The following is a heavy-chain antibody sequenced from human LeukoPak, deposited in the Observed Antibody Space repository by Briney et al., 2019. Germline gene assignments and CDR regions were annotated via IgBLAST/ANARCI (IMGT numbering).Heavy chain of an antibody. V-gene: IGHV4-4*02. CDR2: IYHSGST. Sequence: PSRTLSLTCAVSGGSITGSDWCWWTWVRQPPGKGLEWIGEIYHSGSTNYNPSLKSRVTISLDKSKNQFSLTLTSVTAADTAMYYCATRYSVWPKWGPGTLVTVSS. J-gene: IGHJ4*02. CDR3: ATRYSVWPK. CDR1: GGSITGSDW. D-gene: IGHD5/OR15-5a*01.